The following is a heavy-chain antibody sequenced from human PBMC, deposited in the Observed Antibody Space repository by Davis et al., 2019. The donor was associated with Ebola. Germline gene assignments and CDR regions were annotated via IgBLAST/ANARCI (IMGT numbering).Heavy chain of an antibody. CDR1: GFTFRNYG. J-gene: IGHJ1*01. D-gene: IGHD2-8*01. CDR2: ISYDGSRT. V-gene: IGHV3-30*18. CDR3: AKNQNVLMLYASREYFQY. Sequence: PGGSLRLSCAGSGFTFRNYGMQWVRQAPGKGLEWVAFISYDGSRTSYGDSVKGRFSVSRDNSKDTMYLQMDSLSAEDTAVYYCAKNQNVLMLYASREYFQYWGQGTLVTVAS.